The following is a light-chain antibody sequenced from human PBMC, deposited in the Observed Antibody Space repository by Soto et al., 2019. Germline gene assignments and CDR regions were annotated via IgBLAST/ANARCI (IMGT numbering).Light chain of an antibody. CDR2: LTS. CDR1: QALNTR. CDR3: HQCQSWPRT. Sequence: EIVLTQSPATLSAFPGDRVTLSCRASQALNTRLAWYQHKPGQAPRLLIYLTSNRAAGVPSRFSAWWSDTDFTLTISDLEPEDFGVHCCHQCQSWPRTLGQGSQVEIK. V-gene: IGKV3-11*01. J-gene: IGKJ1*01.